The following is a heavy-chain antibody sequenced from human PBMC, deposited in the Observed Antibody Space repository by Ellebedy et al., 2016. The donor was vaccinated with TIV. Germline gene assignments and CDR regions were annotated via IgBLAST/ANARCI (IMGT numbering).Heavy chain of an antibody. D-gene: IGHD3/OR15-3a*01. Sequence: PGGSLRLSCAASALTFHNYGLHWVRQAPGKGLEWVAFIWFDGTSEFYADSVKGRLTIPRDNSENTLYLQMNSLRAEDTAVYYWARDLRWDWSWQRLDYWGQGSLVTVSS. V-gene: IGHV3-33*01. CDR2: IWFDGTSE. CDR1: ALTFHNYG. J-gene: IGHJ4*02. CDR3: ARDLRWDWSWQRLDY.